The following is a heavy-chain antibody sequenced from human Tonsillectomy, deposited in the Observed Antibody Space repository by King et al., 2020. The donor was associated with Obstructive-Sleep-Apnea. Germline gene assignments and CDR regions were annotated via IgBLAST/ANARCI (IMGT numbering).Heavy chain of an antibody. Sequence: VQLVESGGGLVQPGGSLRLSCAVSGFIFSKYAMSWVRQAPGKGLVWVSAISGIGDKTYYAGSGKGRFTISRDNSKNILYLQMNSLRADDTGLYYCTKDWGSSEEGIDYWGQGTLVTVSS. D-gene: IGHD3-16*01. CDR1: GFIFSKYA. J-gene: IGHJ4*02. V-gene: IGHV3-23*04. CDR2: ISGIGDKT. CDR3: TKDWGSSEEGIDY.